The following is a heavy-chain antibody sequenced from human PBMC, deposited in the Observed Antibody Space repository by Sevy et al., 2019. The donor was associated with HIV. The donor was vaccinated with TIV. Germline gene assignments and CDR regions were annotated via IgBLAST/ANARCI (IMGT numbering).Heavy chain of an antibody. V-gene: IGHV3-30-3*01. D-gene: IGHD6-13*01. CDR2: ISYDGSHK. CDR1: GFIFGSYA. J-gene: IGHJ4*02. CDR3: ARDPGSSWSSFDY. Sequence: GGSLRLSCAASGFIFGSYAMNWVRQAPGKGLERVAVISYDGSHKYYEDSVKGRFTISRDSSKNKLYLQMHSLRTDDTAVYYCARDPGSSWSSFDYWGQVTLVTVSS.